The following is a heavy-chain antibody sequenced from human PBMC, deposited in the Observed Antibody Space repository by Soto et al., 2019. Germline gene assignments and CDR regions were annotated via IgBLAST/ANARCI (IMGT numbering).Heavy chain of an antibody. V-gene: IGHV1-3*01. CDR2: INAGNGNT. CDR3: ARPKGYCSGGSCYAYYYFDY. J-gene: IGHJ4*02. D-gene: IGHD2-15*01. Sequence: GASVKVSCKASGYTFTSYAMHWVRQAPGQRLEWMGWINAGNGNTKYSQKFQGRVTITRDTSASTAYMELSSLRSEDTAVYYCARPKGYCSGGSCYAYYYFDYWGQGTLVTVPQ. CDR1: GYTFTSYA.